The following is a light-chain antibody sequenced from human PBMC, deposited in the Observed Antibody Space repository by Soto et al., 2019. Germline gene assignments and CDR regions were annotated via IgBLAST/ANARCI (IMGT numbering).Light chain of an antibody. Sequence: QSVLTQPPSVSGAPGQRVTISGTGSSSNIGAGYDVHWYQQLPGTAPKLLIYGNSNRPSGVPDRFSGSKSGTSASLPITGLQAEDEADYYCQSYDSRLSSVVFGGGTMLTVL. CDR3: QSYDSRLSSVV. CDR1: SSNIGAGYD. V-gene: IGLV1-40*01. CDR2: GNS. J-gene: IGLJ2*01.